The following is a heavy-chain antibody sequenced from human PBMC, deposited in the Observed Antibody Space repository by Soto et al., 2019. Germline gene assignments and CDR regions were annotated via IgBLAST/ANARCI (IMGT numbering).Heavy chain of an antibody. CDR2: IHYTGST. CDR3: ARGGGSLDY. CDR1: GGSIISHY. D-gene: IGHD3-16*01. V-gene: IGHV4-59*11. Sequence: QVQLQESGPGLVKPWETLSLTCSVSGGSIISHYWSWIRQPPGKGLEWIGYIHYTGSTDYNPSLKXRXTTXVDTSKNPFSLKLNSVTAADTAVYYCARGGGSLDYWGQGTLVTVSS. J-gene: IGHJ4*02.